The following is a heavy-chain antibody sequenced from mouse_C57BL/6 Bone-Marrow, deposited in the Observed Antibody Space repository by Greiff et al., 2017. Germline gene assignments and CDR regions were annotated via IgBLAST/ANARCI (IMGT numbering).Heavy chain of an antibody. Sequence: EVQLVESGGGLVQPGGSLSLSCAASGFTFTDYYMSWVRQPPGKALEWLGFIRNKANGYTTESSASVKGRFTISRDNSQSSLYLQMNALRAEDSATYYCARYTGLRRGAWFAYWGQGTLVTVSA. CDR3: ARYTGLRRGAWFAY. J-gene: IGHJ3*01. V-gene: IGHV7-3*01. D-gene: IGHD2-4*01. CDR1: GFTFTDYY. CDR2: IRNKANGYTT.